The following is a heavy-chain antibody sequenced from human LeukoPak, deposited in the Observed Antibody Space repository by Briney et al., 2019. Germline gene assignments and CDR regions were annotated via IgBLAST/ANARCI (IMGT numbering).Heavy chain of an antibody. D-gene: IGHD2/OR15-2a*01. CDR2: ISSSGSTI. Sequence: GGSLRLSCAASGFTFSSYEMNWVRQAPGKGLEWVSYISSSGSTIYYADSVKGRFTISRDNAKNSLYLQMNSLRAEDTAVYYCARDLPDKNIGFDNWGQGTLVTVSS. CDR3: ARDLPDKNIGFDN. V-gene: IGHV3-48*03. J-gene: IGHJ4*02. CDR1: GFTFSSYE.